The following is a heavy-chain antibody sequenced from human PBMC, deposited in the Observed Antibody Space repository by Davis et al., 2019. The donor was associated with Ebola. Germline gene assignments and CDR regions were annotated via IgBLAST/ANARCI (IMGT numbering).Heavy chain of an antibody. CDR3: ARYCSGGSCYSYYYYGMDV. Sequence: SVKVSCKASGGTFSSYAISWVRRAPGQGLEWMGGIIPIFGTANYAQKFQGRVTITADESTSTAYMELSSLRPEDTAVYYCARYCSGGSCYSYYYYGMDVWGQGTTVTVSS. J-gene: IGHJ6*02. V-gene: IGHV1-69*13. D-gene: IGHD2-15*01. CDR1: GGTFSSYA. CDR2: IIPIFGTA.